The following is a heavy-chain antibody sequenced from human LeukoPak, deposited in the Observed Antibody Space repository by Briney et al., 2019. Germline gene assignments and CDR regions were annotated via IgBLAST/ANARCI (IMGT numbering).Heavy chain of an antibody. J-gene: IGHJ4*02. Sequence: GGSLRLSCAASGFTFSSDGMHWVRQAPGKGLEWVAFIRYDGSNKYYADSVKGRFTISRDNSKNTLYLQMNSLRAEDTAVYYCRYYGSGSYYTRDYWGQGTLVTVSS. D-gene: IGHD3-10*01. V-gene: IGHV3-30*02. CDR1: GFTFSSDG. CDR2: IRYDGSNK. CDR3: RYYGSGSYYTRDY.